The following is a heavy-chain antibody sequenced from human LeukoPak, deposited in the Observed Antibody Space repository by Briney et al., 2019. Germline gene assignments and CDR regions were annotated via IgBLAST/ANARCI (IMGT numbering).Heavy chain of an antibody. CDR2: IYYSGST. V-gene: IGHV4-31*03. J-gene: IGHJ5*02. CDR3: AREDENNWFDP. Sequence: PSQTLSLTCTVSGGSISSGGYYWSWIRRHPGKGLEWIGYIYYSGSTYYNPSLKSRVTISVDTSKNQFSLKLSSVTAADTAVYYCAREDENNWFDPWGQGTLVTVSS. CDR1: GGSISSGGYY.